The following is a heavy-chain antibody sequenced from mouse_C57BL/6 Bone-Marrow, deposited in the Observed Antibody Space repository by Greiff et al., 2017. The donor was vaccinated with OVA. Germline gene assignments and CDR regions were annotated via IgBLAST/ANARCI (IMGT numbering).Heavy chain of an antibody. J-gene: IGHJ2*01. D-gene: IGHD1-1*01. V-gene: IGHV1-82*01. CDR3: ARSLITTVVDD. CDR2: IYPGDGDT. CDR1: GYAFSSSW. Sequence: VQLQQSGPELVKPGASVKISCKASGYAFSSSWMNWVKQRPGKGLEWIGRIYPGDGDTNYNGKFKGKATLTADKSSSTAYMQLSSLTSEDSAVYFCARSLITTVVDDWGQGTTLTVSS.